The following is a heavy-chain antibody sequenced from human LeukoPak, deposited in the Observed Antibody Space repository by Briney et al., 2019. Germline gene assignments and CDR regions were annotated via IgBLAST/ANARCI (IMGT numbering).Heavy chain of an antibody. V-gene: IGHV3-7*01. Sequence: GGSLRLSCEVSGFSFSSYWMTWVRQAPGEGLEWVANINQHGSETYYVDSVKGRFIISRDNAKNSLFLQMDSVTGEDTAVYYCSRGGLYRYSGTSGDYWGQGTLVTVSS. CDR3: SRGGLYRYSGTSGDY. CDR1: GFSFSSYW. D-gene: IGHD1-26*01. CDR2: INQHGSET. J-gene: IGHJ4*02.